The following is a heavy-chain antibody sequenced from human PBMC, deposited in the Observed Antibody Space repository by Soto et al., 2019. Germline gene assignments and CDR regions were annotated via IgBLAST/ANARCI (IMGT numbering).Heavy chain of an antibody. CDR1: GYSFTSYW. CDR3: ARHPTYYDILTGYSYYYGMDV. D-gene: IGHD3-9*01. CDR2: IYPGDSDT. Sequence: GESLKISCKGSGYSFTSYWIGWVRQMPGKGLEWKGIIYPGDSDTRYSPSFQGQVTISADKSISTAYLQWSSLKASDTAMYYCARHPTYYDILTGYSYYYGMDVWGQGTTVTVSS. V-gene: IGHV5-51*01. J-gene: IGHJ6*02.